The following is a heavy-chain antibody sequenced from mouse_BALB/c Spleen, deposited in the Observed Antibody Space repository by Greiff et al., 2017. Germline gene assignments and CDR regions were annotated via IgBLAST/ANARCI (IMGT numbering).Heavy chain of an antibody. J-gene: IGHJ2*01. CDR3: TRRLPADY. V-gene: IGHV6-6*02. Sequence: EVQGVESGGGLVQPGGSMKLSCVASGFTFSNYWMNWVRQSPEKGLEWVAEIRLKSNNYATHYAESVKGRFTISRDDSKSSVYLQMNNLRAEDTGIYYCTRRLPADYWGQGTTLTVSS. D-gene: IGHD2-2*01. CDR1: GFTFSNYW. CDR2: IRLKSNNYAT.